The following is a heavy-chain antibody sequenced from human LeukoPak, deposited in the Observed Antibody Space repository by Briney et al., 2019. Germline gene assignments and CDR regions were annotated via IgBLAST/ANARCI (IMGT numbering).Heavy chain of an antibody. D-gene: IGHD3-10*01. Sequence: NSSETLSLTCTVSGGSISSSSYYWGWIRQPPGKGLEWIGSIYYSGSTYYNPSLKSRVTVSVDTSKNQFSLKLSSVTAADTAVYYCASYGSGSYYNDYWGQGTLVTVSS. V-gene: IGHV4-39*07. J-gene: IGHJ4*02. CDR2: IYYSGST. CDR1: GGSISSSSYY. CDR3: ASYGSGSYYNDY.